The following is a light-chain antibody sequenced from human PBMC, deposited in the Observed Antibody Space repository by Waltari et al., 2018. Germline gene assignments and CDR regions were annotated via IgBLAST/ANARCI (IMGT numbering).Light chain of an antibody. Sequence: DIQMTQSPSTLSAFVGDSVTITCRASQSIRSYLAWYQQRPGEAPKLLIYQASSLESGVASRFSGGGSGTEFTLTITSLQPDDFATYYCQQYDSFPWTFGQGTKVEIK. V-gene: IGKV1-5*03. CDR2: QAS. CDR3: QQYDSFPWT. J-gene: IGKJ1*01. CDR1: QSIRSY.